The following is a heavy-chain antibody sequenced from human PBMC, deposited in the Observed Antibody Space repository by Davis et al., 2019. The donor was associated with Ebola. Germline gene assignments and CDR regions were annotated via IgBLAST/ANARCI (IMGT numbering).Heavy chain of an antibody. CDR1: GDSVFSNSPA. CDR3: VRWMNDSSFIDY. D-gene: IGHD4-11*01. CDR2: TYYMSTWHY. J-gene: IGHJ4*02. Sequence: PSETLSLTCAISGDSVFSNSPAWTWIRQSPSRGLEWLGRTYYMSTWHYDYAVSLKSRITINPDTSKNQFSLQLKSVSPEDTAVYHCVRWMNDSSFIDYWGQGALVTVSS. V-gene: IGHV6-1*01.